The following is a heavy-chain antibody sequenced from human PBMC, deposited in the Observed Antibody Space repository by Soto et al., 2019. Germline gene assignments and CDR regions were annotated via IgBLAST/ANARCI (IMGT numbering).Heavy chain of an antibody. CDR1: GFTFNNYS. CDR3: AKDRKYHRDQFHN. V-gene: IGHV3-23*01. D-gene: IGHD2-2*01. J-gene: IGHJ4*02. Sequence: GGSLRLSCAASGFTFNNYSISWVRQAPGKGLEWVSAISANGQGIYYADSVKGRFIISRDSSKKTVFLHMDCLTAEDTAVYYCAKDRKYHRDQFHNWGQGTLVKVSS. CDR2: ISANGQGI.